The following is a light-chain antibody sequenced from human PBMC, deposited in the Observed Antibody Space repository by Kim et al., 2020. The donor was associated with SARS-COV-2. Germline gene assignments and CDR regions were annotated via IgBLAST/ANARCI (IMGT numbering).Light chain of an antibody. Sequence: SLSPGERATRSCRASQSVGNYLAWYQQKTGQAPRLLIYAASNRATGIPARFSGSGSGTDFTLTISSLEPEDFALYYCHQRRDWPNTFGQGTKLEI. J-gene: IGKJ2*01. CDR3: HQRRDWPNT. CDR1: QSVGNY. CDR2: AAS. V-gene: IGKV3-11*01.